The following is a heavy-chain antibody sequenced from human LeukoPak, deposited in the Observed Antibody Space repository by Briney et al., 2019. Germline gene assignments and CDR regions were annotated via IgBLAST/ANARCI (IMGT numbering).Heavy chain of an antibody. CDR2: IYFSGST. CDR1: GGSISSFY. CDR3: ARTLHWGSGGDAFDI. D-gene: IGHD7-27*01. V-gene: IGHV4-59*12. J-gene: IGHJ3*02. Sequence: SETLSLTCTVSGGSISSFYWSWFYWSWIRQPPGKGLEWIGYIYFSGSTNYNPSLKSRVTISVDTSKNQFSLKLSSVTAADTAVYYCARTLHWGSGGDAFDIWGQGTMVIVSS.